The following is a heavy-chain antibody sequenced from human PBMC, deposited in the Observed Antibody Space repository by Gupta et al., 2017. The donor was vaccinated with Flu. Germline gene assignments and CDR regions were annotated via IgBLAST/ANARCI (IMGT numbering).Heavy chain of an antibody. Sequence: VRLQHWAAGLLRPPETLSPPSAVYVGPSSGYYWSWIRQPPGKGLEWIGEINHSGSTNYNPSLKSRVTISVDTSKNQFSLKLSSVTAADTAVYYCARGGVVPAAISYWFDPWGQGTLVTVSS. J-gene: IGHJ5*02. CDR1: VGPSSGYY. CDR3: ARGGVVPAAISYWFDP. V-gene: IGHV4-34*01. D-gene: IGHD2-2*01. CDR2: INHSGST.